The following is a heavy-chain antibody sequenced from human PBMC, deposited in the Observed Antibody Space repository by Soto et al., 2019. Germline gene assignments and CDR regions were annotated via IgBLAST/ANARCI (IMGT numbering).Heavy chain of an antibody. CDR1: GGTFSSYA. CDR2: IIPIFGTA. J-gene: IGHJ5*02. Sequence: GASVRVSCKASGGTFSSYAISWVRQAPGQGLEWMGGIIPIFGTANYAQKFRGRVTITADESTSTAYMELSSLRSEDTAVYYCASPYCSSTSCYDWFDPWGQGTLVTVSS. CDR3: ASPYCSSTSCYDWFDP. D-gene: IGHD2-2*01. V-gene: IGHV1-69*13.